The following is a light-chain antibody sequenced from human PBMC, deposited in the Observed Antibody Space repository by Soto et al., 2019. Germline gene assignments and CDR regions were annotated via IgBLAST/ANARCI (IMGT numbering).Light chain of an antibody. CDR3: QQRSNWPPST. Sequence: EIVLTQSPATLSLSPGERATLSCRASQSVSSYLAWYQQKPGQAPRLLIYDASNRVTGIPARFSGSGSGTDFTLTISSLEPEDFAVYYCQQRSNWPPSTFGQGTKVDIK. J-gene: IGKJ1*01. V-gene: IGKV3-11*01. CDR1: QSVSSY. CDR2: DAS.